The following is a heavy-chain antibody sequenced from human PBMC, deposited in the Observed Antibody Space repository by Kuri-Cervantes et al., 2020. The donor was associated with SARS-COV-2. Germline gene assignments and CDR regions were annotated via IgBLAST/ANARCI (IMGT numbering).Heavy chain of an antibody. Sequence: ASVKVSCKASGYTFTSYGISWVRQAPGQGLEWMGWISAYNGNTNYAQKLQGRVTMTTDTSTSTAYMELRSLRSDDTAVYYCAKDLLRFLEWLPQYSGSPCDYWGQGTLVTVSS. CDR2: ISAYNGNT. V-gene: IGHV1-18*01. J-gene: IGHJ4*02. CDR3: AKDLLRFLEWLPQYSGSPCDY. CDR1: GYTFTSYG. D-gene: IGHD3-3*01.